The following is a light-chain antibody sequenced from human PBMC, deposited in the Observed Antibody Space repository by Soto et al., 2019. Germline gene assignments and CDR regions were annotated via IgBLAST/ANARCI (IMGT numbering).Light chain of an antibody. J-gene: IGKJ2*01. Sequence: DIVMTQSPDSLAVSLGERATINCKSSQGILYSANNKNYLAWYQQKPGQPPKLLIYWASIRDSGVPDRFSGSRSGTDFTLTISSLQAEDVAVYYCQQYYTTPYTFGQGTKLEIK. CDR3: QQYYTTPYT. CDR2: WAS. CDR1: QGILYSANNKNY. V-gene: IGKV4-1*01.